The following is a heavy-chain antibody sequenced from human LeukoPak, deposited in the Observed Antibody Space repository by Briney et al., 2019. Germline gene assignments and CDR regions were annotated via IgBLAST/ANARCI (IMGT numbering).Heavy chain of an antibody. V-gene: IGHV4-59*01. Sequence: SETLSLTCTVSGGSISSYYWSWIRQPPGKGLEWIGYIYYSGSTNYNPSLKSRVTISVDTSKNQFSLKLSSVTAADTAVYYCARGLSYGYGFHFDYWGQGTLVTVSS. D-gene: IGHD5-18*01. CDR1: GGSISSYY. CDR2: IYYSGST. CDR3: ARGLSYGYGFHFDY. J-gene: IGHJ4*02.